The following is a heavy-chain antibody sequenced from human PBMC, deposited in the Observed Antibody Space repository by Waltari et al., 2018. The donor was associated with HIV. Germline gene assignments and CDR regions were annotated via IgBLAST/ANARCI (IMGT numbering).Heavy chain of an antibody. CDR1: GLDFRRYW. CDR3: ARDGGEY. J-gene: IGHJ4*02. Sequence: DVQLVESGGGVVRPGGSLLLACVGSGLDFRRYWMTWVRQNPGKGLAWVANIKEDGSQKYYEESVKGRFTITRDNAENTVWLEMRNLRVDDAGLYYCARDGGEYWGQGTLLTVSS. D-gene: IGHD3-10*01. CDR2: IKEDGSQK. V-gene: IGHV3-7*01.